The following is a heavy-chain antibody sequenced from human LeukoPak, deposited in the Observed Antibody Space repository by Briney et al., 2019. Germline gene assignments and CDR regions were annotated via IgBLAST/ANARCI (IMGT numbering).Heavy chain of an antibody. CDR3: ARRGWALWDYFDY. CDR1: GGSISSSSYY. Sequence: SETLSLTCTVSGGSISSSSYYWGWIRQPPGKGLEWIGSIYYSGSTYYNPSLKSRVTISVATSKNQFSLKLSSVTAADTAVYYCARRGWALWDYFDYWGQGTLVTVSS. D-gene: IGHD3-16*01. CDR2: IYYSGST. J-gene: IGHJ4*02. V-gene: IGHV4-39*07.